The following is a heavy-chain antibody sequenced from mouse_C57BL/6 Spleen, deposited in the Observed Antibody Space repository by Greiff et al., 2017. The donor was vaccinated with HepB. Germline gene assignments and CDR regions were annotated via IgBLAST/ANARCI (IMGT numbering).Heavy chain of an antibody. V-gene: IGHV1-50*01. Sequence: QVQLQQPGAELVKPGASVKLSCKASGYTFPSYWMQWVKQRPGQGLEWIGEIDPSDSYTNYNQKFKGKATLTVDTSSSTAYMQLSSLTSEESAVYYWARSKFDFDYWGQGTTLTVSS. CDR1: GYTFPSYW. J-gene: IGHJ2*01. CDR3: ARSKFDFDY. CDR2: IDPSDSYT.